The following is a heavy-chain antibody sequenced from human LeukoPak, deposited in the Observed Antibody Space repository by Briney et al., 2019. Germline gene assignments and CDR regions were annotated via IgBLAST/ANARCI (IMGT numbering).Heavy chain of an antibody. CDR3: ARVLYYYGSGSYFGYYYYMDV. CDR2: IYYSGST. CDR1: GGSISSYY. V-gene: IGHV4-59*01. Sequence: PSETLSLTCTVSGGSISSYYWSWIRQPPGKGLEWIGYIYYSGSTNYNPSLKSRVTISVDTSKNQFSLKLSSVTAADTAVYYCARVLYYYGSGSYFGYYYYMDVWGKGTTVTVSS. D-gene: IGHD3-10*01. J-gene: IGHJ6*03.